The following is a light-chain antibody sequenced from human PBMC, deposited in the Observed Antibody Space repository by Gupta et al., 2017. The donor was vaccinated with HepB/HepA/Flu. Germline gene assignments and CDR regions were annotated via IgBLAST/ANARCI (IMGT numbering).Light chain of an antibody. CDR3: QQYNNWPLT. J-gene: IGKJ4*01. V-gene: IGKV3-15*01. CDR2: GAS. Sequence: EIVMTQSPGTLSVSPGERATLPCRASQSVSSDLDWYQQKPGQTPRLLIYGASNRATGIPARFSGSGSGTEFTLTISSLQSEDFAIYYCQQYNNWPLTFGGGTKVEIK. CDR1: QSVSSD.